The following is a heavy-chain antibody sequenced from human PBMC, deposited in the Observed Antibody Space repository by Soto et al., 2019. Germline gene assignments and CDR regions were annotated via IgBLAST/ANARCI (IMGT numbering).Heavy chain of an antibody. J-gene: IGHJ6*02. D-gene: IGHD2-8*01. CDR1: GFTFSSYG. CDR3: AKADHLYGGNGLFYYYYGMDV. Sequence: QVQLVESGGGVVQPGRSLRLSCAASGFTFSSYGMHWVRQAPGKGLEWVAVISYDGSNKYYADSVKGRFTISRDNSKNTLYLQMNSMRAEDTAVYYCAKADHLYGGNGLFYYYYGMDVWGQGTTVTVSS. V-gene: IGHV3-30*18. CDR2: ISYDGSNK.